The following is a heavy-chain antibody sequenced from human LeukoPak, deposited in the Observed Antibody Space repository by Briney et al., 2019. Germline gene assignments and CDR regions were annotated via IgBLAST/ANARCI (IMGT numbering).Heavy chain of an antibody. CDR1: GFTFSSYS. V-gene: IGHV3-21*01. CDR3: ARDFRIRATGFYYYYYMDV. CDR2: ISSSSSYI. D-gene: IGHD5-24*01. Sequence: GGSLRLSCAASGFTFSSYSMNWVRQAPGKGLEWVSSISSSSSYIYYADSVKGRFTISRDNAKNSLYLQMNSLRAEDTAVYYCARDFRIRATGFYYYYYMDVWGKGTTVTVSS. J-gene: IGHJ6*03.